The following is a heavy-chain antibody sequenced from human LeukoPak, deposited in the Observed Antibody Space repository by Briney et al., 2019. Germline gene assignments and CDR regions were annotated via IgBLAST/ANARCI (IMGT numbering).Heavy chain of an antibody. V-gene: IGHV1-8*02. CDR3: ARGHWAAGAVFDY. Sequence: ASVKVSCKASGYTFTNYDINWVRQATGQGLEWMGWMNPNSGNTGYAQKFQGRVTMTRNTSISTAYMELSSLRSEDTAVYYCARGHWAAGAVFDYWGQGTLVTVSS. J-gene: IGHJ4*02. D-gene: IGHD6-13*01. CDR1: GYTFTNYD. CDR2: MNPNSGNT.